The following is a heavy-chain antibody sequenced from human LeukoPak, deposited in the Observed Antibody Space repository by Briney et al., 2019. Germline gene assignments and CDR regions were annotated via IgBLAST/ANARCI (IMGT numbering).Heavy chain of an antibody. Sequence: ASVKVSCKASGYTFTSYDINWVRQATGQGLEWMGWMNPNSGNTGYAQKFQGRVTITRNTSISTAYMELSSLRSEDTAVYYCARVPFSPHYDFWSGPHSNNFDYWGQGTLVTVSS. J-gene: IGHJ4*02. D-gene: IGHD3-3*01. CDR1: GYTFTSYD. V-gene: IGHV1-8*03. CDR2: MNPNSGNT. CDR3: ARVPFSPHYDFWSGPHSNNFDY.